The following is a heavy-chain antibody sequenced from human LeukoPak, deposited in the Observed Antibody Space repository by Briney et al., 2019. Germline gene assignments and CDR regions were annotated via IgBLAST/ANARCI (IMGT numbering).Heavy chain of an antibody. V-gene: IGHV1-2*04. D-gene: IGHD6-13*01. CDR3: ARVRGLHPQPIAAAHP. Sequence: ASVKVSCKASGYTFTGYYMHWVRQAPGQGLEWMGWINPNSGGTNYAQKFQGWVTMTRDTSISTAYMELSRLRSDDTAVYYCARVRGLHPQPIAAAHPWGQGTLVTVSS. J-gene: IGHJ5*02. CDR2: INPNSGGT. CDR1: GYTFTGYY.